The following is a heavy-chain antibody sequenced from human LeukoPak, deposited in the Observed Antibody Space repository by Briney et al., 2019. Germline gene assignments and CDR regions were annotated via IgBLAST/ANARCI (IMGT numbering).Heavy chain of an antibody. CDR2: ISSSSSYI. D-gene: IGHD3-22*01. J-gene: IGHJ4*02. CDR3: AADELGLVVY. Sequence: PGGSLRLSCAASGFTFSSYSMNWVRQAPGKGLEWVSSISSSSSYIYYAASVKGRFTISRDNAKNSLYLQMNSLRAEDTAVYYCAADELGLVVYWGQGTLVTVSS. CDR1: GFTFSSYS. V-gene: IGHV3-21*01.